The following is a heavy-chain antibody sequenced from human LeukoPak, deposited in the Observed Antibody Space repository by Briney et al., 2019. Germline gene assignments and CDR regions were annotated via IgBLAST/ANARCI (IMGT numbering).Heavy chain of an antibody. CDR3: ARGQKVIMVRGVIITDYYYYYGMDV. CDR2: INYRGTT. V-gene: IGHV4-31*03. CDR1: GDSINSATYS. J-gene: IGHJ6*02. Sequence: SETLSLTCTVSGDSINSATYSWAWIRQNPGKGLEWIGYINYRGTTYYSPPLKSRIAISVDTSKNQFSLMLSSVTAADTAVYYCARGQKVIMVRGVIITDYYYYYGMDVWGQGTTVTVSS. D-gene: IGHD3-10*01.